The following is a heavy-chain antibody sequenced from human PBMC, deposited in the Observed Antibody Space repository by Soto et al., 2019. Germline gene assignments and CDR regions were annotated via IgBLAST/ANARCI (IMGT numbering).Heavy chain of an antibody. CDR2: INHSGST. D-gene: IGHD4-17*01. J-gene: IGHJ4*02. CDR1: GGSFSGYY. CDR3: ARRGDYENKPKPFDY. V-gene: IGHV4-34*01. Sequence: SETLSLTCAVYGGSFSGYYWSWIRQPPGKGLEWIGEINHSGSTNYNPSLKSRVTISVDTSKNQFSLKLSSVTAADTAVYYCARRGDYENKPKPFDYWGQGTLVTVSS.